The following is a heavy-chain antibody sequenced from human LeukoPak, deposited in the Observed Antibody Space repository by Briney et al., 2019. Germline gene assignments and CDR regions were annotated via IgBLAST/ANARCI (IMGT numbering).Heavy chain of an antibody. J-gene: IGHJ6*03. CDR3: AKVTRVYYYYMDV. V-gene: IGHV3-23*01. Sequence: GGSLRLSCAASGFTFSSYAITWVARAPGRGLEWASAISGSGGSTYYADSVKGRFTISRDNSKNTLYLQMNSLRAEDTAVYYCAKVTRVYYYYMDVWGKGTTVTVSS. D-gene: IGHD3-10*01. CDR2: ISGSGGST. CDR1: GFTFSSYA.